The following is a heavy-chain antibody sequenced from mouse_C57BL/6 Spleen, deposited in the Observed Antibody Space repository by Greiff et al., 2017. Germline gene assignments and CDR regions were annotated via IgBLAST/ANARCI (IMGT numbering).Heavy chain of an antibody. D-gene: IGHD1-1*01. CDR2: ISSGGSYT. CDR3: ARPGSSYAMDY. J-gene: IGHJ4*01. Sequence: EVKLQESGGDLVKPGGSLKLSCAASGFTFSSHGMSWVRQTPDKRLEWVATISSGGSYTYYPDSVKGRFTISRDNAKNTLYLQMSSLKSEDTAMYYCARPGSSYAMDYWGQGTSVTVSS. CDR1: GFTFSSHG. V-gene: IGHV5-6*01.